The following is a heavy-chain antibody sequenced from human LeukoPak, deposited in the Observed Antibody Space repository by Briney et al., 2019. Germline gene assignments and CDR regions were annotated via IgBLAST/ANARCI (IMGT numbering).Heavy chain of an antibody. D-gene: IGHD2/OR15-2a*01. CDR3: ARRVFFPYGMDV. CDR1: GGSFSGYY. CDR2: INHSGST. J-gene: IGHJ6*02. V-gene: IGHV4-34*01. Sequence: SETLSLTCAVYGGSFSGYYWRWIRHPPGKGLEWMGEINHSGSTNYNPSLKSRVTISVDTSKNQFSLKLSSVTAADTAVYYCARRVFFPYGMDVWGQGTTVTVSS.